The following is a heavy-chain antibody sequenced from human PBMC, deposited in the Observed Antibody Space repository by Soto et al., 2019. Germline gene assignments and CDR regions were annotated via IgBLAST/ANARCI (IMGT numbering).Heavy chain of an antibody. CDR1: GFTFSSND. V-gene: IGHV3-13*04. CDR3: ARARGQSSSGKYYYYGMDV. D-gene: IGHD6-13*01. CDR2: IGTAGDT. Sequence: EVQLVESGGGLVQPGGSPRLSCAASGFTFSSNDMHWVRQATGKGLEWVSAIGTAGDTYYPGSVKGRFTISRENAKNSLYLQMNSLRAGDTAVYYCARARGQSSSGKYYYYGMDVWGQGTTVTVSS. J-gene: IGHJ6*02.